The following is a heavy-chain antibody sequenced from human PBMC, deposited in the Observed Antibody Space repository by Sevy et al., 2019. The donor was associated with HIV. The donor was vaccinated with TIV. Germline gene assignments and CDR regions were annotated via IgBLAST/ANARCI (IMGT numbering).Heavy chain of an antibody. V-gene: IGHV3-9*01. Sequence: SLKISCAASGFTFGDFAMHWVRQAPGKGLEWVSDISYNSDSIDYTASVRGRFIISRDNAKNSLYLQMNSLRVEDTALYFCAKDRRDYTYGHFDYWGQGTLVTVSS. CDR2: ISYNSDSI. J-gene: IGHJ4*02. CDR1: GFTFGDFA. CDR3: AKDRRDYTYGHFDY. D-gene: IGHD5-18*01.